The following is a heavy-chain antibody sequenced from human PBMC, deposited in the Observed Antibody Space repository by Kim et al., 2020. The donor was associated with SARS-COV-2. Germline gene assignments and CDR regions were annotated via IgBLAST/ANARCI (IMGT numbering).Heavy chain of an antibody. CDR3: ARDLWSSWTEGLFDY. CDR1: GYTFTSYG. J-gene: IGHJ4*02. V-gene: IGHV1-18*04. CDR2: ISAYNGNT. D-gene: IGHD6-13*01. Sequence: ASVKVSCKASGYTFTSYGISWVRQAPGQGLEWMGWISAYNGNTNYAQKLQGRVTMTTDTSTSTAYMELRSLRSDDTAVYYCARDLWSSWTEGLFDYWGQGTLVTVSS.